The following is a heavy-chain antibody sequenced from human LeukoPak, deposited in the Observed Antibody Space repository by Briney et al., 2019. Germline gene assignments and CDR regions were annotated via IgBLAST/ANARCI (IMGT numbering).Heavy chain of an antibody. CDR3: ARPIYYYDSSGYDY. J-gene: IGHJ4*02. CDR1: GFTFSSYW. Sequence: GGSLRLSCAASGFTFSSYWMSWVRQAPGKGLEWVANIKQDGSEKYYVDSVKGRFTISRDNAKNSLYLQTNSLRAEDTAVYYCARPIYYYDSSGYDYWGQGTLVTVSS. V-gene: IGHV3-7*03. D-gene: IGHD3-22*01. CDR2: IKQDGSEK.